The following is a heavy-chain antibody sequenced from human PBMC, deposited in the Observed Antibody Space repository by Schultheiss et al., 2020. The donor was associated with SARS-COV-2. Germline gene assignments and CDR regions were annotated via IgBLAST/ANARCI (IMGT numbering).Heavy chain of an antibody. CDR3: ARGGRGYSRYYGMDV. J-gene: IGHJ6*02. D-gene: IGHD5-12*01. Sequence: SETLSLTCTVSGGSISSYYWSWIRQPPGKGLEWIGRIYTSGSTNYNPSLKSRVTISVDTSKNQFSLKLSSVTAADTAVYYCARGGRGYSRYYGMDVWGQGTTVTVSS. CDR2: IYTSGST. V-gene: IGHV4-4*08. CDR1: GGSISSYY.